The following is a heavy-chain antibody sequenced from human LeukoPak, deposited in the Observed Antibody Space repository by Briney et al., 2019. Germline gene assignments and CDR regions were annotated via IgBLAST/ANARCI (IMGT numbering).Heavy chain of an antibody. CDR3: ARSIYRGYSYGYNFDY. V-gene: IGHV4-61*01. Sequence: SETLSLTCTVSGGSISSSSYYWSWIRQPPGKGLEWIGYIYYSGSTNYNPSLKSRVTISVDTSKNQFSLKLSSVTAADTAVYYCARSIYRGYSYGYNFDYWGQGTLVTVSS. J-gene: IGHJ4*02. CDR1: GGSISSSSYY. CDR2: IYYSGST. D-gene: IGHD5-18*01.